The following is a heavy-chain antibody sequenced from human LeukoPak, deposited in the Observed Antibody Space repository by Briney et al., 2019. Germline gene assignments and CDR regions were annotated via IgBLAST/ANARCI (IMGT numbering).Heavy chain of an antibody. J-gene: IGHJ5*02. CDR1: GGSISSGSYY. CDR3: AREGPDYYDSSGYYGRNWFDP. D-gene: IGHD3-22*01. Sequence: SQTLSLTCTVSGGSISSGSYYWSWIRQPAGKGLEWIGRIYTSGSTNYNPSLKSRVTISVDTSKNQFSLKLSSVTAADTAVYYCAREGPDYYDSSGYYGRNWFDPWGQGTLVTVSS. V-gene: IGHV4-61*02. CDR2: IYTSGST.